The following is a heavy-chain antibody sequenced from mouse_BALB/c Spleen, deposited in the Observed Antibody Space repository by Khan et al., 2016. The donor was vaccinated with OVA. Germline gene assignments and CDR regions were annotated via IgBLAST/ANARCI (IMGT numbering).Heavy chain of an antibody. CDR1: GYTFINYW. CDR2: INPSTGYT. Sequence: VQLQQSGAELAKPGASVKMSCKASGYTFINYWILWVKQRPGQGLEWIGYINPSTGYTEYNQNFKDKATLTADKSSSTAYMQLSSLTSEDSAVYYCARSGLRWDFDYWGQGTTLTGSS. J-gene: IGHJ2*01. CDR3: ARSGLRWDFDY. V-gene: IGHV1-7*01. D-gene: IGHD1-1*01.